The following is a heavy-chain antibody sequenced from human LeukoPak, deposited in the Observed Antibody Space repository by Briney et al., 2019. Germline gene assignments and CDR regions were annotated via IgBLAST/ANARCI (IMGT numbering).Heavy chain of an antibody. V-gene: IGHV1-2*02. D-gene: IGHD1-7*01. CDR2: INPNSGGT. J-gene: IGHJ4*02. CDR3: ARVDWNYVVADY. Sequence: GASVKVSCKASGYTFTSYGISWVRQAPGQGLEWMGWINPNSGGTNYAQKFQGRVTMTRDTSISTAYMELSRLRSDDTAVYYCARVDWNYVVADYWGQGTLVTVSS. CDR1: GYTFTSYG.